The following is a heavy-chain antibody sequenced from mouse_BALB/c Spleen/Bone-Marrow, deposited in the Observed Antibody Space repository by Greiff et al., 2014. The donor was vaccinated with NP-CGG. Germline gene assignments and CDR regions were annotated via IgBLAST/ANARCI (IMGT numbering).Heavy chain of an antibody. CDR2: IRPKANGYTS. V-gene: IGHV7-3*02. Sequence: DVHLVESGGGLVKPGGSLRLSCTTSGFTFTDYYVRWVRQPPGKALEWLGFIRPKANGYTSEYSASVKGRFTISRDNTQAYLHLQMNTLEAEDSATYDCARDNRHFDYWGQGTTLTVSS. J-gene: IGHJ2*01. CDR1: GFTFTDYY. CDR3: ARDNRHFDY.